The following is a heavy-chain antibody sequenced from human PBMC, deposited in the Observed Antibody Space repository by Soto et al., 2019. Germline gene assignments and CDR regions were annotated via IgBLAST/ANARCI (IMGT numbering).Heavy chain of an antibody. CDR3: AKFDGYLYYGMDV. CDR2: ISGSDSST. Sequence: GGSLRLSCVASGFTLRGYAMGWVRQAPGGGLKWVSFISGSDSSTNYADSVKGRSTISRDNSKNTVVLQMNNLRAEDTALYYCAKFDGYLYYGMDVWGQGT. CDR1: GFTLRGYA. J-gene: IGHJ6*02. D-gene: IGHD6-25*01. V-gene: IGHV3-23*01.